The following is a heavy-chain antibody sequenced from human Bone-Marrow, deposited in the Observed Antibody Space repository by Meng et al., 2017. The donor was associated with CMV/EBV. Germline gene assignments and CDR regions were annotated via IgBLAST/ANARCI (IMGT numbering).Heavy chain of an antibody. CDR2: VSHDGSKK. V-gene: IGHV3-30-3*01. Sequence: GESLKISCAASGFTFSSSWMHWVCQAPEKGLEWVAVVSHDGSKKFYADSVKGRFTISRDNPKNTVYLQMNSLRAEDTALYYCARDGTKGHCDSTSCYSGGWFDPWGQGTLVTVSS. J-gene: IGHJ5*02. D-gene: IGHD2-2*02. CDR1: GFTFSSSW. CDR3: ARDGTKGHCDSTSCYSGGWFDP.